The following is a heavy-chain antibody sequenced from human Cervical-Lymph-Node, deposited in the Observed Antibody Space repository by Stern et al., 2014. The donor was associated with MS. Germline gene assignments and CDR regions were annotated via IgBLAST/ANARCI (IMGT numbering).Heavy chain of an antibody. D-gene: IGHD6-19*01. CDR2: ISYDGSNR. CDR1: GFTFSNYA. Sequence: VHLVESGGGVVQPGRSLRLSCAASGFTFSNYALNWVRQAPGKGLEWVAVISYDGSNRNYADSVRGRFTISRDNSKNTLYLQMDSLRTVDTAVYYCAKGSSSGWIGHPDYRGQGTLVTVSS. CDR3: AKGSSSGWIGHPDY. J-gene: IGHJ4*02. V-gene: IGHV3-30-3*01.